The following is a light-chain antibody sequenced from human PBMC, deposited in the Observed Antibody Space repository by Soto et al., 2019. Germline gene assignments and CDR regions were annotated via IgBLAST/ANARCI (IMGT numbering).Light chain of an antibody. V-gene: IGKV2-28*01. CDR2: LGS. J-gene: IGKJ4*02. CDR1: RSLLHINGQNY. Sequence: VMTQSPLSLPVTPGEPASISCRSSRSLLHINGQNYLDWYLQKPGQSPQLLIYLGSNRASGVPDWFSGSGSGTDFTLQISRVEAEDAGVYYCMQGLQTPLTFCGGTKLEIK. CDR3: MQGLQTPLT.